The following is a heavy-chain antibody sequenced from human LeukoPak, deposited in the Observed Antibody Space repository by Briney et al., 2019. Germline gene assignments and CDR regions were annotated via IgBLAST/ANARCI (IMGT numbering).Heavy chain of an antibody. CDR2: IYYSGST. CDR3: ARHQGVYSTYRGCDY. V-gene: IGHV4-39*01. D-gene: IGHD6-13*01. J-gene: IGHJ4*02. CDR1: GRSISSSSYY. Sequence: SETLSLTCTVSGRSISSSSYYWGWIRQPPGKGLEWIGSIYYSGSTYYNPSLKSRVTISVDTSKNQFSLKLSSVTAADTAVYYCARHQGVYSTYRGCDYWGQGTLVTVSS.